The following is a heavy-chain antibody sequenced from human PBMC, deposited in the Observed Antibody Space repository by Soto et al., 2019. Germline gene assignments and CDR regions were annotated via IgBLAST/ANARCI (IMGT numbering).Heavy chain of an antibody. J-gene: IGHJ4*02. CDR2: IIPIFGTP. D-gene: IGHD3-10*01. CDR3: ARDRYDYVSVNYYNRIDV. CDR1: GGIFSTYA. V-gene: IGHV1-69*01. Sequence: QVQLVQSGAEVKKPGSSVKVSCKASGGIFSTYAISWLRQAPGQGLEWMGGIIPIFGTPNYAQRFQGRVTITADESTSTSYMELSRLRSEYTAVYYCARDRYDYVSVNYYNRIDVWGQGTLVTVSS.